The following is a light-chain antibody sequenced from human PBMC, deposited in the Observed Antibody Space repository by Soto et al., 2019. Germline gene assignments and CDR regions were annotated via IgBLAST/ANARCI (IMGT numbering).Light chain of an antibody. V-gene: IGKV1-39*01. CDR1: QNINNY. J-gene: IGKJ2*01. CDR2: GAY. Sequence: DIQMTQSPSSLSASVGDRVVITCRAGQNINNYWNWYQQKPGKAPTLLIYGAYTLQSGVPSRFSGSGSGTDFTLIISSLQPEDLATYYCQQTYNSYTFGQGTKLQIK. CDR3: QQTYNSYT.